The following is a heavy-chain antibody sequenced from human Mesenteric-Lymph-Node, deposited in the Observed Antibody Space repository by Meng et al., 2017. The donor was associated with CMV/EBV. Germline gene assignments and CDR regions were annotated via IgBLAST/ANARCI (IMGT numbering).Heavy chain of an antibody. CDR2: INPNSGAT. J-gene: IGHJ4*02. D-gene: IGHD4-17*01. V-gene: IGHV1-2*06. Sequence: YTFIDSYIQWVRQAPGQGLEWMGRINPNSGATDYAQKFRARITLTRDTSVSTVYMQISRLRSDDTAVYYCARPLRLSAVTTRGLGYWGQGTLVTVSS. CDR1: YTFIDSY. CDR3: ARPLRLSAVTTRGLGY.